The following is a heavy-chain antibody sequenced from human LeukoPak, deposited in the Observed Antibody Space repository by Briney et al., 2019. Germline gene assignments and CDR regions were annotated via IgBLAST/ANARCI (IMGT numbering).Heavy chain of an antibody. Sequence: SETLSLTCTVSGGSIGSYYWSWIRQPPGKGLEWIGYIYYSGSTNYNPSLKSRVTISVDTSKNQFSLKLSSVTAADTAVYYCARPRRYLDFDYWGQGTLVTVSS. CDR3: ARPRRYLDFDY. CDR1: GGSIGSYY. CDR2: IYYSGST. J-gene: IGHJ4*02. D-gene: IGHD1-1*01. V-gene: IGHV4-59*08.